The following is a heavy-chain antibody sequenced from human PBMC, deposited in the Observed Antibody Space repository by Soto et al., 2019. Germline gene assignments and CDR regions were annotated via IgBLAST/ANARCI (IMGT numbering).Heavy chain of an antibody. CDR1: GFTFSSYA. Sequence: GRSLRLSCAASGFTFSSYAMHWVRQAPGKGLEWVAVISYDGSNKYYADSVKGRFTISRDNSKNTLYLQMNSLRAEDTAVYYCARDGLSESYYYYGMDVWGQGTTVTVSS. V-gene: IGHV3-30-3*01. J-gene: IGHJ6*02. CDR3: ARDGLSESYYYYGMDV. CDR2: ISYDGSNK. D-gene: IGHD3-10*01.